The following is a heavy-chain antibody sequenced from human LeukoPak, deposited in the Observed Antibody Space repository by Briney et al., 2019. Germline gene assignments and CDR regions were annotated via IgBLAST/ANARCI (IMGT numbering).Heavy chain of an antibody. CDR3: AREIAVAGTSFWDY. D-gene: IGHD6-19*01. V-gene: IGHV4-34*01. J-gene: IGHJ4*02. CDR1: GGSFSGYY. CDR2: INHSGST. Sequence: SETLSLTCAVYGGSFSGYYWSWIRQPPGKGLEWIGEINHSGSTNYNPSLKSRVTILVDTSKNQFSLKLSSVTAADTAVYYCAREIAVAGTSFWDYWGQGTLVTVSS.